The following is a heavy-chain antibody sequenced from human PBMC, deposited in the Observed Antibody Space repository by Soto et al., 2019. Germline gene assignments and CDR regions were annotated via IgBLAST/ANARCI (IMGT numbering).Heavy chain of an antibody. CDR1: GFTFDDYA. CDR2: ISWNSGSI. CDR3: AKDDTHDFPTFIDY. Sequence: VQLVESGGGLVQPGRSLRLSCAASGFTFDDYAMHWVRQAPGKGLEWVSGISWNSGSIGYADSVKGRFTISRDNAKNSLYLQMNSLRAEDTALYYCAKDDTHDFPTFIDYWGQGTLVTVSS. J-gene: IGHJ4*02. D-gene: IGHD1-1*01. V-gene: IGHV3-9*01.